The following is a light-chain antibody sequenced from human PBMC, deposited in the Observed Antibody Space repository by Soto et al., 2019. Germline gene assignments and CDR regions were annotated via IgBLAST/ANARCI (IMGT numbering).Light chain of an antibody. Sequence: EMVMTQSPATLSVSPGERATLSCRASQSVSSNLAWYHQKPGQAPRLLIYGASTRATGIPARFSGSGSGTEFTLPISSLLSEDFAVYYCQQYNNCPPWTFGQGTKVEIK. V-gene: IGKV3-15*01. CDR1: QSVSSN. J-gene: IGKJ1*01. CDR3: QQYNNCPPWT. CDR2: GAS.